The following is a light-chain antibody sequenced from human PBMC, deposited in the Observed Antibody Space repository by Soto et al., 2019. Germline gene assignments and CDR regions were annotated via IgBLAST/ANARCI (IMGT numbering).Light chain of an antibody. CDR2: DAV. CDR3: QERSDWPPLT. V-gene: IGKV3-11*01. Sequence: EIVLTQSPDTLSLSPGERATLSCRAGQSIGPYLAWYQLKPGQSPRLLVYDAVNRAAGAPDRFSGSGSGTDFTLTISSLEPEDSAVFLCQERSDWPPLTFGGGTKVEIQ. J-gene: IGKJ4*01. CDR1: QSIGPY.